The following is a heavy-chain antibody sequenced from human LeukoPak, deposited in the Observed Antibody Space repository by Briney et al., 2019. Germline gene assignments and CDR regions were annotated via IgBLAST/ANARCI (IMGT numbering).Heavy chain of an antibody. D-gene: IGHD3-22*01. Sequence: GGSLRLSCAVSGFTLSNYWMHWVRQAPGKGLVWVSRINSDGSTTSYADSVKGRFTISRDNSKNTLYLQMNSLRAEDTAVYYCAKKWSGDYDSSGVNDAFDIWGQGTVVTVSS. V-gene: IGHV3-74*01. CDR3: AKKWSGDYDSSGVNDAFDI. J-gene: IGHJ3*02. CDR2: INSDGSTT. CDR1: GFTLSNYW.